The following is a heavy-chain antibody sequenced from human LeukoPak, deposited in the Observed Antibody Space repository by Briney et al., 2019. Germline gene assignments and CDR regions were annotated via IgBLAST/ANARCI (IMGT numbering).Heavy chain of an antibody. CDR1: GFTFSSYG. J-gene: IGHJ4*02. V-gene: IGHV3-30*02. D-gene: IGHD3-22*01. CDR2: IRYDGSNK. Sequence: PGGSLRLSCAASGFTFSSYGMHWVRQAPGKGLEWVAFIRYDGSNKYYTDSVKGRFTISRDNSKNTLYLQMNSLRAEDTAVYYCATGVYDSSGYPDYWGQGTLVTVSS. CDR3: ATGVYDSSGYPDY.